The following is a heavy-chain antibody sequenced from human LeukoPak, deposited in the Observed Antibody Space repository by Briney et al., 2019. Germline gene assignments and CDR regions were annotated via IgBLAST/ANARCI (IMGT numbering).Heavy chain of an antibody. CDR3: ARDRVFRWELPQYFDY. CDR2: IDNDGSST. J-gene: IGHJ4*02. Sequence: GGSLRLSCAASGFTFSTYWMYWVRQAPGKGLVWVSRIDNDGSSTKYADSVKGRFTISRDNAKNTLYLQMNSLRTEDTAVYYCARDRVFRWELPQYFDYWGQGTLVTVSS. D-gene: IGHD1-26*01. CDR1: GFTFSTYW. V-gene: IGHV3-74*03.